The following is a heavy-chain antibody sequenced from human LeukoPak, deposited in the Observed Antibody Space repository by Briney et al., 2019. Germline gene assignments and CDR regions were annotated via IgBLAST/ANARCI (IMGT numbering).Heavy chain of an antibody. CDR1: GFTFSSYA. D-gene: IGHD3-22*01. J-gene: IGHJ3*02. CDR2: ISGSGGST. V-gene: IGHV3-23*01. CDR3: AKWLGSMYDSSGYYHAFDI. Sequence: AGGSLRLSCAASGFTFSSYAMSWVRQAPGKGLEWVSAISGSGGSTYYADSVKGRFTISRDNSKNTLYLQMNSLRAEDTAVYYCAKWLGSMYDSSGYYHAFDIWGQGTMVTVSS.